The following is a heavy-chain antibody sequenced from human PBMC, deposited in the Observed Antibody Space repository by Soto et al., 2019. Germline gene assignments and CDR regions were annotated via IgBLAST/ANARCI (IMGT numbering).Heavy chain of an antibody. Sequence: EPLSLTCTVYGGSFSGYYWSWIRQPTGKGLDCIGEINHSGSTNYNPSLKSRVTISVDTSKNQFSLKLSSVTAADTAVYYCARGTKDQLTGYYISYYYYGMDVWGQGTTVTSP. CDR2: INHSGST. CDR1: GGSFSGYY. V-gene: IGHV4-34*01. D-gene: IGHD3-9*01. CDR3: ARGTKDQLTGYYISYYYYGMDV. J-gene: IGHJ6*02.